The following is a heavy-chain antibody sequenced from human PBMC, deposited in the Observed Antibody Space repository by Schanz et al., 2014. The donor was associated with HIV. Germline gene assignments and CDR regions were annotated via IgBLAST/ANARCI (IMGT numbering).Heavy chain of an antibody. CDR2: ISHTSATI. J-gene: IGHJ4*02. CDR1: GFSFSEYY. V-gene: IGHV3-11*01. CDR3: ARGRLIGNSGYPYFDF. D-gene: IGHD3-10*01. Sequence: QVHLVESGGGLVKPGGSLRLSCAASGFSFSEYYINRIRQAPGQGLEWLSYISHTSATIYYLDSVRGRFTISRDNAKNSVYLQMDSLRVEDTALYYCARGRLIGNSGYPYFDFWGQGTQVTVSS.